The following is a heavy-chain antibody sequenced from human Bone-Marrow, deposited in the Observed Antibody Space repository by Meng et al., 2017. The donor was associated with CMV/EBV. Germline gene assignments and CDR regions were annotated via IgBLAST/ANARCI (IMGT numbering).Heavy chain of an antibody. CDR1: GFSFSNSV. J-gene: IGHJ4*02. CDR3: KEVDE. V-gene: IGHV3-30*03. CDR2: ISHDGDDK. Sequence: GASLKISCAASGFSFSNSVMHWVRQAPGKGLEWVAAISHDGDDKFYVDSVKGRFTISRDNTKNTLYLHLNRLRVDDTALYYCKEVDEWGQGTRVTVSS.